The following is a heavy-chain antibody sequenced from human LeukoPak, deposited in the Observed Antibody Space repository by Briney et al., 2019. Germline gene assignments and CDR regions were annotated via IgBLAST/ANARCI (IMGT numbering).Heavy chain of an antibody. V-gene: IGHV3-23*01. CDR3: ARDGYYDSSGYGHDAFDI. CDR2: ISGSGGST. J-gene: IGHJ3*02. CDR1: GFTFSSYD. D-gene: IGHD3-22*01. Sequence: GGSLRLSCAASGFTFSSYDMSWVRQAPGKGLEWVSAISGSGGSTYYADSVKGRFTISRDNSKNTLYLQMNSLRDEDTAVYYCARDGYYDSSGYGHDAFDIWGQGTMVTVSS.